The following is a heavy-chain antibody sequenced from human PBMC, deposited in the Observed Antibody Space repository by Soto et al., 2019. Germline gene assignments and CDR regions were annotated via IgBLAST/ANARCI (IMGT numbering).Heavy chain of an antibody. CDR1: GYTFTSYA. CDR3: ARDGEDCSSTSCLADY. CDR2: INAGNGNT. V-gene: IGHV1-3*01. Sequence: ASVKVSCKASGYTFTSYAVHWVRQAPGQRLEWMGWINAGNGNTKYSQKFQGRVTITRDTSASTAYMELSSLRSEDTAVYYCARDGEDCSSTSCLADYWGQGTLVTVSS. J-gene: IGHJ4*02. D-gene: IGHD2-2*01.